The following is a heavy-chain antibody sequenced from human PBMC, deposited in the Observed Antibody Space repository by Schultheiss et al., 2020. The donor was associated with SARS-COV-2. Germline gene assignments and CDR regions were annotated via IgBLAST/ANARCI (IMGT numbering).Heavy chain of an antibody. Sequence: SQTLSLTCAVYGGSFSGYYWSWIRQPPGKGLEWIGEINHSGSTNYNPSLKSRVTISVDTSKNQFSLKLSSVTAADTAVYYCARGVLSGKRSVVVIAIRRGWFDPWGQGTLVTAPQ. CDR2: INHSGST. CDR3: ARGVLSGKRSVVVIAIRRGWFDP. CDR1: GGSFSGYY. J-gene: IGHJ5*02. D-gene: IGHD2-21*01. V-gene: IGHV4-34*01.